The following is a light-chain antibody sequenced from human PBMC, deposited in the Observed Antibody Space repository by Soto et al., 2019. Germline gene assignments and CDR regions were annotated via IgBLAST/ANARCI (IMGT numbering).Light chain of an antibody. J-gene: IGLJ2*01. Sequence: QSALTQPPSASGSPGQSVTISCTGTSSDVGGYNYVSWYQQHPGKAPKLMIYEVSNRPSGVPDRFSGSKSGNTASLTVSGLQAEDEADYYCSSYAGSNNLGVFGGGTEPTV. CDR2: EVS. CDR3: SSYAGSNNLGV. CDR1: SSDVGGYNY. V-gene: IGLV2-8*01.